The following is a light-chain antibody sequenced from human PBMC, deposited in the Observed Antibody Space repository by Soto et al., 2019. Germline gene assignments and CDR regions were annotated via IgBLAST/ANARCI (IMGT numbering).Light chain of an antibody. V-gene: IGKV3D-20*02. CDR1: QSVSSSY. CDR3: QQRSNWPSIT. CDR2: GAS. J-gene: IGKJ5*01. Sequence: DIVLTQSPGTLSLSPVERAALSCMASQSVSSSYLAWYQQRPGQAPRLLIYGASSRATGIPDRFSGSGSGTDFTLTISSLEPEDFAVHYCQQRSNWPSITFGQGTRLEIK.